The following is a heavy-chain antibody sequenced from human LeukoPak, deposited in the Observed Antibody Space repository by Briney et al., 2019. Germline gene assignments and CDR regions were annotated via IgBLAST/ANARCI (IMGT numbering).Heavy chain of an antibody. V-gene: IGHV3-33*07. J-gene: IGHJ4*02. CDR3: ARDVGNYDSGTSYFDY. CDR2: IWYDGSKK. CDR1: GFTFSSYG. Sequence: PGGSLRLSCATSGFTFSSYGMYWVRQAPAKGREWVALIWYDGSKKYYADSVKGRFTISRDKSKNTLYLQMNSLTAEDTAVYYCARDVGNYDSGTSYFDYWGQGTLVTVSS. D-gene: IGHD3-10*01.